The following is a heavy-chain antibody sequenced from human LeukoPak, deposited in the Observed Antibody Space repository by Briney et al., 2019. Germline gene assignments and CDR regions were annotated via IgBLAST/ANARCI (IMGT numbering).Heavy chain of an antibody. CDR3: ARDGGSSESYSTFGTKWFDP. Sequence: PSETLSLTCTVSGASISSYYWSWIRQPAGEGLEWIGRIFPSGRTNYNPSLKSRVNISVDKSKNQFSLKLSSVTAADTAVYYCARDGGSSESYSTFGTKWFDPWGQGTLVTVSS. J-gene: IGHJ5*02. D-gene: IGHD1-26*01. CDR1: GASISSYY. CDR2: IFPSGRT. V-gene: IGHV4-4*07.